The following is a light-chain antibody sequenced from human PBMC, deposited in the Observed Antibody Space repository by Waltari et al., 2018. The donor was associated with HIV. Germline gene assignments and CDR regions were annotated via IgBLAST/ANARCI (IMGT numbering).Light chain of an antibody. Sequence: QSALTQPASVSGSPGQSITISCTGISSDVGGYNSVSWYQHHPGKAPKLLISEVINRPPGFSTRFSASKSGNTASLTISGLQPEDEADYYCTSYTSGSTLVMFGGGTKLTVL. J-gene: IGLJ3*02. CDR3: TSYTSGSTLVM. V-gene: IGLV2-14*01. CDR2: EVI. CDR1: SSDVGGYNS.